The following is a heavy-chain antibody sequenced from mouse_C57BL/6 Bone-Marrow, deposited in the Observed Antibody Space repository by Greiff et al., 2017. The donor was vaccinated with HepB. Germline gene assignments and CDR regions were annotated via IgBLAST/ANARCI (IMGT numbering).Heavy chain of an antibody. CDR2: IYPRSGNT. V-gene: IGHV1-81*01. CDR1: GYTFTSYG. J-gene: IGHJ3*01. D-gene: IGHD2-3*01. CDR3: ARGGGYYWFAY. Sequence: QVHVKQSGAELARPGASVKLSCKASGYTFTSYGISWVKQRTGQGLEWIGEIYPRSGNTYYNEKFKGKATLTADKSSSTAYMELRSLTSEDSAVYFCARGGGYYWFAYWGQGTLVTVSA.